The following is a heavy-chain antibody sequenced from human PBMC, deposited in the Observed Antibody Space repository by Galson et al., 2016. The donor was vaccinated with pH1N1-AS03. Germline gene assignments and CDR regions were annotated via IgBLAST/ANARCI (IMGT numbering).Heavy chain of an antibody. CDR2: IRWNGDK. CDR3: ARDFNWRIDY. D-gene: IGHD1-1*01. J-gene: IGHJ4*02. V-gene: IGHV2-5*01. Sequence: PALVKPTQTLTLTCTFSGFSLDSTDVNVAWIRQPPGEALEWLALIRWNGDKHYSPSLKNRLTVTKDTSKNQVVLTMTNLDPVDTATYFCARDFNWRIDYWGQGTLVTVSS. CDR1: GFSLDSTDVN.